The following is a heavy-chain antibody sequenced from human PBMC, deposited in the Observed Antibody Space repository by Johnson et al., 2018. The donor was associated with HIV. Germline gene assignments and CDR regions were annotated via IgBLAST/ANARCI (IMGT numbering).Heavy chain of an antibody. CDR2: ISWNSGSI. V-gene: IGHV3-9*01. CDR3: ATSGSHFAFDI. CDR1: GFTFDDYA. J-gene: IGHJ3*02. Sequence: VQLVESGGGLVQPGRSLRLSCAASGFTFDDYAMHWVRQAPGKGLEWVSGISWNSGSIGYADSVKGRFTISIDNAKNSLYLQMNRLRAEDTALYYCATSGSHFAFDIWGQGTMVTVSS. D-gene: IGHD1-26*01.